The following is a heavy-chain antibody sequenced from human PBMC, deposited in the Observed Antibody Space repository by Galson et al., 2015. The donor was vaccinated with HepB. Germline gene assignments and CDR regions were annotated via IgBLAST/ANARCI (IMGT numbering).Heavy chain of an antibody. V-gene: IGHV3-21*01. Sequence: SLRLSCAASGFTFSSYSMNWVRQAPGKGLEWVSSISSSSSYIYYADSVKGRFTISRDNAKNSLYLQMNSLRAEDTAVYYCAREQQLVYNYFDYWGQGTLVTVSS. CDR1: GFTFSSYS. CDR3: AREQQLVYNYFDY. J-gene: IGHJ4*02. D-gene: IGHD6-13*01. CDR2: ISSSSSYI.